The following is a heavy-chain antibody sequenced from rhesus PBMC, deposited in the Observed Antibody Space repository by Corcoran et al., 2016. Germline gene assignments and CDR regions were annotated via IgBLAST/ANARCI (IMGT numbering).Heavy chain of an antibody. CDR1: GFSFSSYG. Sequence: EVQLVESGGGLVQPGGSLRLSCAASGFSFSSYGMHWVRQAAGKGLEWVAVMSYDGRKKYYADSVKDRFTISRENSKNILLRQMNNLKLEETAGYYCARDPGVAAAGTLFDYWGQGVLVTVSS. V-gene: IGHV3-54*02. D-gene: IGHD6-25*01. CDR2: MSYDGRKK. J-gene: IGHJ4*01. CDR3: ARDPGVAAAGTLFDY.